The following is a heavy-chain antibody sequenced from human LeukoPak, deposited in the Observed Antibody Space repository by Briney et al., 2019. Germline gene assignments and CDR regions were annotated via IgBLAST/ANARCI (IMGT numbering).Heavy chain of an antibody. J-gene: IGHJ6*03. Sequence: PGGSLRLSCAASGFTFSGSAMHWVRQASGKGLEWVGRIRSKANSYATAYAAPVKGRFTISRDDSKNTLYLQMNSLKTEDTAVYYCTTDSDAWIQLWLIYYMDVWGKGTTVTVSS. CDR2: IRSKANSYAT. D-gene: IGHD5-18*01. V-gene: IGHV3-73*01. CDR1: GFTFSGSA. CDR3: TTDSDAWIQLWLIYYMDV.